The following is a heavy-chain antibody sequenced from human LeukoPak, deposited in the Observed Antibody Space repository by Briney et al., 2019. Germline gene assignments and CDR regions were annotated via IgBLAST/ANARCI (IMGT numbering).Heavy chain of an antibody. CDR1: GGSISSSSYY. J-gene: IGHJ4*02. V-gene: IGHV4-39*07. Sequence: PSETLSLTCTVSGGSISSSSYYWDWIRQPPGKGLEWIGSIYYSGSTYYNPSPKSRVTISLDTSKNHFSLKVSSMTAADTAVYYCARASGLYSYGYDFWGQGTLVTDSS. D-gene: IGHD5-18*01. CDR2: IYYSGST. CDR3: ARASGLYSYGYDF.